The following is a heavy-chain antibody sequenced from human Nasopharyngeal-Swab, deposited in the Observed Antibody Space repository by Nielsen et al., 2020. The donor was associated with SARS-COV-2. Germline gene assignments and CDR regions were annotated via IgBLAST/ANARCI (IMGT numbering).Heavy chain of an antibody. V-gene: IGHV3-21*01. Sequence: GKSLKISCAASGFTFSSYSLNWVRQAPGKGLEWASSISSSSGYIYYADSMKGRFTISRDNAKNSLYLQMNSLRAEDTAVYYCAREVNGYYDYWGQGTLVTVSS. J-gene: IGHJ4*02. CDR3: AREVNGYYDY. CDR2: ISSSSGYI. D-gene: IGHD3-9*01. CDR1: GFTFSSYS.